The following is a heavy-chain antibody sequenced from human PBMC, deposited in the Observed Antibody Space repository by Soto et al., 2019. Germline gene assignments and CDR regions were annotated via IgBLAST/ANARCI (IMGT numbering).Heavy chain of an antibody. V-gene: IGHV4-31*03. Sequence: QVQLQESGPGLVKPSQTLSLTCTVSGGSISSGGYYRSWILQHPGNGLEWIGYIYYSGSTYYDPSLKRRVTISVDASKNHVPLKLSSVTAADTAVYYCARDFGYWGQGTLVTVSS. CDR2: IYYSGST. CDR3: ARDFGY. CDR1: GGSISSGGYY. D-gene: IGHD3-10*01. J-gene: IGHJ4*02.